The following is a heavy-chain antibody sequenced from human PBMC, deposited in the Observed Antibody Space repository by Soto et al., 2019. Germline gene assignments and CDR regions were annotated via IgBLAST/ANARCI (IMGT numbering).Heavy chain of an antibody. V-gene: IGHV1-18*01. CDR2: ISAYNGNT. J-gene: IGHJ6*02. D-gene: IGHD2-15*01. CDR3: ARDPTGAPVDKPYGMEV. Sequence: QVQLVQSGAEVKKPGASVKVSCKASGYTFTSYGISWVRQAPGQGLEWMGWISAYNGNTNYAQKLQGRVTMTTDTSTSTAYMELRSLRSDDSAVYYCARDPTGAPVDKPYGMEVWGQGTTVTVSS. CDR1: GYTFTSYG.